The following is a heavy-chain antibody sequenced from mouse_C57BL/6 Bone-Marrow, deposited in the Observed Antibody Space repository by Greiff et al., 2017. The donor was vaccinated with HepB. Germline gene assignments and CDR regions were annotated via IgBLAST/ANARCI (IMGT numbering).Heavy chain of an antibody. CDR2: IHPNSGST. CDR1: GYTFTSYW. CDR3: ARPPGYEDAMDY. D-gene: IGHD2-14*01. Sequence: VQLQQPGAELVKPGASVKLSCKASGYTFTSYWMHWVKQRPGQGLEWIGMIHPNSGSTNYNEKFKSKATLTVDKSSSTAYMQLSSLTSEDSAVYYCARPPGYEDAMDYWGQGTSVTVSS. J-gene: IGHJ4*01. V-gene: IGHV1-64*01.